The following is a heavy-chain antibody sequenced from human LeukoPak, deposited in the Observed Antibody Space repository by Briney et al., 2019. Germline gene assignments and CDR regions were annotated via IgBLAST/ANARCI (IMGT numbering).Heavy chain of an antibody. CDR2: IYYSGST. V-gene: IGHV4-59*12. CDR3: ARSGNSWYFDL. CDR1: GGSISSYY. D-gene: IGHD4-23*01. Sequence: SETLSLTCTVSGGSISSYYWSWIRQPPGKGLEWIGYIYYSGSTNYNPSLKSRVTISVDKSKNQFSLRLSSVTAAHTAVYYCARSGNSWYFDLWGRGTLVTVSS. J-gene: IGHJ2*01.